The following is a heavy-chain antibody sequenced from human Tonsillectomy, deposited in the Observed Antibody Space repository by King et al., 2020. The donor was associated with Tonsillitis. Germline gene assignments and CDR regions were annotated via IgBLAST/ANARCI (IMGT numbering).Heavy chain of an antibody. J-gene: IGHJ4*02. D-gene: IGHD5-12*01. CDR1: GYPFTTFG. CDR2: ISAYNVNT. Sequence: VQLVESGAEVKVPGASVKVSCKASGYPFTTFGINWVRQAPGHGLEWLGWISAYNVNTPYAQKFQGRVTRTTDTSTRTAYMDRRSLRSDDTAVYYCARNRATMIPHYFDYWGQGTLVTVSS. CDR3: ARNRATMIPHYFDY. V-gene: IGHV1-18*01.